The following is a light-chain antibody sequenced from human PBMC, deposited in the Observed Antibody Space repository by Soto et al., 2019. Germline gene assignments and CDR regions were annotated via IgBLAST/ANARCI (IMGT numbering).Light chain of an antibody. J-gene: IGKJ2*01. Sequence: EIVLTQSPATLSLSPGERATLSCRASQSVSSYLAWYQHKPGQAPRLLIYDASNRATGMPARFSGGGSGTVFTLTIGSLEPEDFAVYYCQQRFNWPRFTFGQGTKLESK. V-gene: IGKV3-11*01. CDR1: QSVSSY. CDR2: DAS. CDR3: QQRFNWPRFT.